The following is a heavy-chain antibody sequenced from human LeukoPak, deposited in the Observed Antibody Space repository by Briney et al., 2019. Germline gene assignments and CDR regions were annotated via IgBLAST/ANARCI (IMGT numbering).Heavy chain of an antibody. V-gene: IGHV3-48*04. Sequence: GGSLRLSCAASGFSFSSYRMNWVRQAPGKGLEWISHISESSDTIYYADSVKGRFTISRSNAENSLFLQMNSLRAEDRAVYYCAREPTRRSLLTYGSWDAYDIWGQGTMVTVSS. D-gene: IGHD4-17*01. CDR2: ISESSDTI. CDR1: GFSFSSYR. J-gene: IGHJ3*02. CDR3: AREPTRRSLLTYGSWDAYDI.